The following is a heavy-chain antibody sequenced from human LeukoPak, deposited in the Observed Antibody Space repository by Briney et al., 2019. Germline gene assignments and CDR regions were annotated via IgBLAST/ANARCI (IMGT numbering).Heavy chain of an antibody. J-gene: IGHJ6*02. CDR3: AIPGGSGSYYYGMDV. D-gene: IGHD3-10*01. Sequence: PGGSLRLSCAASGFTFSDYYMTWIRQAPGRGLEWVSYISGNGRAIYYADSVKGRFTISRDNSKNTLYLQMNSLRAEDTAVYYCAIPGGSGSYYYGMDVWGQGTTVTVSS. CDR1: GFTFSDYY. V-gene: IGHV3-11*01. CDR2: ISGNGRAI.